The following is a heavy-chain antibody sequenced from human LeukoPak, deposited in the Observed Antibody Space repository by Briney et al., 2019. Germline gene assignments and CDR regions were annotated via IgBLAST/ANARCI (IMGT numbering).Heavy chain of an antibody. CDR2: ISWNSGSI. V-gene: IGHV3-9*01. J-gene: IGHJ5*02. CDR1: GFTFDDYA. D-gene: IGHD6-13*01. Sequence: GGSLRLSCAASGFTFDDYAMHWVRQAPGKGLEWVSGISWNSGSIGYADSVKGRFTISRDNAKNSLYLQMNSLRAEDTALYCCAKAGGSSWYNWFDPWGQGTLVTVSS. CDR3: AKAGGSSWYNWFDP.